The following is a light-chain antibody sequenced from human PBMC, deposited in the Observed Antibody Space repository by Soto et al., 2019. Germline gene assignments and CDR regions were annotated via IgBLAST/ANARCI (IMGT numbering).Light chain of an antibody. CDR3: QKYNSYSWT. CDR1: QSISSW. J-gene: IGKJ1*01. CDR2: KAS. Sequence: DIQMPQSPSTLSASVVYRVTITCRASQSISSWLAWYQQKPGKAPKLLIYKASSLESGVPSRFSGSGSGTEFTLTISSLQPDDFATYYCQKYNSYSWTCGKGHKGDIK. V-gene: IGKV1-5*03.